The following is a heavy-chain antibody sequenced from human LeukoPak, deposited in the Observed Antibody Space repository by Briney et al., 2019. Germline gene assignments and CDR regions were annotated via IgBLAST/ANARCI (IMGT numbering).Heavy chain of an antibody. CDR2: ISSTGETS. CDR1: GFTFSGFP. CDR3: ARVMSGSGSKYFDY. V-gene: IGHV3-64*01. J-gene: IGHJ4*02. Sequence: GGSLRLSCAASGFTFSGFPMHWVRQVPGKGLEYVSAISSTGETSYYANSVKGRFTISRDNSKNTLYLQMGSLRTEDMAVYYCARVMSGSGSKYFDYWGQGTLVTVSS. D-gene: IGHD3-10*01.